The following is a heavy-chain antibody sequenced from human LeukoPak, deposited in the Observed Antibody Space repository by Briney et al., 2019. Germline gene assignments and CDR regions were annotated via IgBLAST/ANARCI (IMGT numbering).Heavy chain of an antibody. J-gene: IGHJ5*02. CDR3: ARGTHEYCSGATCLDGWFDP. D-gene: IGHD2-15*01. CDR1: GGSISSYY. V-gene: IGHV4-59*01. Sequence: SETLSLTCTVSGGSISSYYWSWIRQPPGKGLEWIGYIYYSGSTNYNPSLKSRVTISVDTSKNQFSLKLNSVTAADTAMYYCARGTHEYCSGATCLDGWFDPWGQGTLVTVSS. CDR2: IYYSGST.